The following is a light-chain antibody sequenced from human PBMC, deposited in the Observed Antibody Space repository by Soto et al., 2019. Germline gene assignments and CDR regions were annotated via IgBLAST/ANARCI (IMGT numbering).Light chain of an antibody. V-gene: IGKV3-20*01. CDR2: GAS. Sequence: EIVLTQSPGTLSLSPGERATLSCRASQSVSSSYLVWYQQKPGQAPRLLIYGASSRATGIPDRFSGSGYGTDFTLTISRLEPEDFAVYYCQQYGSSPRFTFGPGTNVDIK. J-gene: IGKJ3*01. CDR3: QQYGSSPRFT. CDR1: QSVSSSY.